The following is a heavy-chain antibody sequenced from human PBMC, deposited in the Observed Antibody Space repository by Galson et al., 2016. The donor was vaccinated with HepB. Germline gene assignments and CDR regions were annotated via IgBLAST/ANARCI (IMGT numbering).Heavy chain of an antibody. D-gene: IGHD2-2*01. Sequence: SLRLSCAASGFSVSRAYMTWVRQAPGKGLEWVCSVYSDGTTHYADSMRGRFTISRDNAKNSLYLQMDSLRAEDTAVYYCARDVGYETLDCWGQGTLVTVSA. CDR1: GFSVSRAY. CDR2: VYSDGTT. V-gene: IGHV3-53*01. J-gene: IGHJ4*02. CDR3: ARDVGYETLDC.